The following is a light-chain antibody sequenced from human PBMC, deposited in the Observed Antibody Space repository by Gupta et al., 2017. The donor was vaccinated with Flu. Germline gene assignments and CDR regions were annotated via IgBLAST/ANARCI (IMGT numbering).Light chain of an antibody. CDR3: QQYCSSPIT. Sequence: GTLSLSPGERATLSCRASHSVESNNLAWYQQKPCQAPRLLIYGASNRVTGTPDRFSGSGSGTEFTLTISRLEPEDFAVYYCQQYCSSPITFGGGTEVDIK. V-gene: IGKV3-20*01. CDR2: GAS. J-gene: IGKJ4*01. CDR1: HSVESNN.